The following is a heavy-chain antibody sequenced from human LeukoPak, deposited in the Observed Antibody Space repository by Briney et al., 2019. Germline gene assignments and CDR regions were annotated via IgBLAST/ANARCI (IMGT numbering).Heavy chain of an antibody. CDR3: ARGPHIYYDFWSGTFDP. J-gene: IGHJ5*02. Sequence: ASVKVSRKASGYTFTSYDINWVRQATGQGLEWMGWMNPNSGNTGYAQKFQGRVTMTRNTSISTAYMELSSLRSEDTAVYYCARGPHIYYDFWSGTFDPWGQGTLVTVSS. CDR2: MNPNSGNT. CDR1: GYTFTSYD. V-gene: IGHV1-8*01. D-gene: IGHD3-3*01.